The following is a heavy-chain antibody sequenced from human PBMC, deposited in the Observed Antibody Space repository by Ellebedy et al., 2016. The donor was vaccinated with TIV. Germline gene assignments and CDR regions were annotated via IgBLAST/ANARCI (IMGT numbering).Heavy chain of an antibody. Sequence: SETLSLXXTVSGGSISSYYWSWIRQPAGKGLEWIGRIYTSGSTNYNPSLKSRVTISVDTSKNQFSLKLSSVTAADTAVYYCARHMGVIGITEKFDYWGQGTLVAVSS. J-gene: IGHJ4*02. CDR3: ARHMGVIGITEKFDY. D-gene: IGHD1-20*01. CDR2: IYTSGST. V-gene: IGHV4-4*07. CDR1: GGSISSYY.